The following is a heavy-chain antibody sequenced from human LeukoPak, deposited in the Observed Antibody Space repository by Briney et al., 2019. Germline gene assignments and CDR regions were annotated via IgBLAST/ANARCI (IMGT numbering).Heavy chain of an antibody. D-gene: IGHD6-19*01. CDR2: ISAYNGNT. CDR3: ARDLKMGYSGGRYSWGTGSSNDF. Sequence: GASVTVSFKASGYTFTSYGISGVRQAPGQGREGMGWISAYNGNTNYAQKLQGRVTMTTDTSTSTAYMELRSLRSDDPAVYYCARDLKMGYSGGRYSWGTGSSNDFWGQGTLVTVSS. V-gene: IGHV1-18*01. J-gene: IGHJ4*02. CDR1: GYTFTSYG.